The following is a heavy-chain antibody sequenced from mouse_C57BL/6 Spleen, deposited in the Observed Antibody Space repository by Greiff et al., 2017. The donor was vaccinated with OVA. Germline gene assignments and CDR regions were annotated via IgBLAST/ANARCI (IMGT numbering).Heavy chain of an antibody. D-gene: IGHD2-13*01. Sequence: EVHLVESGGGLVKPGGSLKLSCAASGFTFSSYAMSWVRQTPEKRLEWVATISDGGSYTYYPDNVKGRFTISRDNAKNNLYLQMSHLKSEDTAMYYCARDYSDYDACLFAYWGQGTLVTVSA. CDR1: GFTFSSYA. V-gene: IGHV5-4*01. CDR2: ISDGGSYT. CDR3: ARDYSDYDACLFAY. J-gene: IGHJ3*01.